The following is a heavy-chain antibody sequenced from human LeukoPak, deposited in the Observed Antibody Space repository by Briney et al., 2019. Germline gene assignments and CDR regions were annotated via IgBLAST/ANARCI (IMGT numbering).Heavy chain of an antibody. D-gene: IGHD4-17*01. V-gene: IGHV3-23*01. J-gene: IGHJ4*02. CDR1: GFTFSSYA. CDR3: AKGGTTARSRKNYYFDY. CDR2: ISGSGGST. Sequence: GGSLRLSCAASGFTFSSYAMSWVRQAPGKGLEWVSAISGSGGSTYYADSVKGRFTISRDNSKNTLYLQMNSLRAEDAAVYYCAKGGTTARSRKNYYFDYWGQGTLVTVSS.